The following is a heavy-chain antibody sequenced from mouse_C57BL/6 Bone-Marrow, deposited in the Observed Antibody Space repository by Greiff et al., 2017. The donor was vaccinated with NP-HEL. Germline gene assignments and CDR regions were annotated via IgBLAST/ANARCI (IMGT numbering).Heavy chain of an antibody. Sequence: QVQLQQPGAELVKPGASVKLSCKASGYTFTSYWMHWVKQRPGQGLEWIGMIHPNSGSTNYNEKFTSKATLTVDKSSSTAYMQLSSLTSEDSAVYYCARVIIYYYGSSPYYYAMDYWGQGTSVTVSS. CDR2: IHPNSGST. CDR3: ARVIIYYYGSSPYYYAMDY. D-gene: IGHD1-1*01. CDR1: GYTFTSYW. V-gene: IGHV1-64*01. J-gene: IGHJ4*01.